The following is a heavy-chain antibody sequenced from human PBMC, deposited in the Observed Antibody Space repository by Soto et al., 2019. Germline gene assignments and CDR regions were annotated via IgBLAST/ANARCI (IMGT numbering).Heavy chain of an antibody. Sequence: EVQLLESGGGLVQPGGSLRLSCVGSGFTFINYAMNWVRQTPGKGLEWVSGISGGGDRTFDADSVKGRFTISRDNSKNTVNLQMSSLSADDTAVYYCARKVLGSTSRPDWWYFDLWGRGTLVTVSS. J-gene: IGHJ2*01. CDR2: ISGGGDRT. V-gene: IGHV3-23*01. CDR1: GFTFINYA. D-gene: IGHD2-2*01. CDR3: ARKVLGSTSRPDWWYFDL.